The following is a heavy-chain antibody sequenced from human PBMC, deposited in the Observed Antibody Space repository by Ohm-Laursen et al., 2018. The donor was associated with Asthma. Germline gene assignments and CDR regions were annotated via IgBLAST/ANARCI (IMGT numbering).Heavy chain of an antibody. Sequence: SLRLSCSASGYTFSRYSIHWVRQVPGKGLEWVASISIASTFIYYADSVRGRFTISRDNSKNTLYLQMNSLRAEDTAVYYCARRTGIYSYGPDPRYYGMDVWGQGTTVTVSS. J-gene: IGHJ6*02. CDR3: ARRTGIYSYGPDPRYYGMDV. CDR1: GYTFSRYS. CDR2: ISIASTFI. V-gene: IGHV3-21*01. D-gene: IGHD5-18*01.